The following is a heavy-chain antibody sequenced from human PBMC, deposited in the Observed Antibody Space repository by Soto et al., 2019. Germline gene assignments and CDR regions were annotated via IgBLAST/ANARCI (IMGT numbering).Heavy chain of an antibody. Sequence: PRGSLRLSCAASGFTVSSHYMRWVRQAPGKGLEWVSVIYSGGSTYYADSVKGRFTISRDNSKNTLYRQMDSLRAEDTAVYYCARGSRSGEAFDIWGQGTMVTVSS. J-gene: IGHJ3*02. CDR2: IYSGGST. D-gene: IGHD4-17*01. CDR3: ARGSRSGEAFDI. V-gene: IGHV3-53*01. CDR1: GFTVSSHY.